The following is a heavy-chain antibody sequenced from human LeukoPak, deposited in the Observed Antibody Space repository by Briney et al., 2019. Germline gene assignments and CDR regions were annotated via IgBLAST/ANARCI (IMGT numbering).Heavy chain of an antibody. V-gene: IGHV1-46*01. CDR3: ARGVTLTTRPEIWAGDY. J-gene: IGHJ4*02. D-gene: IGHD6-6*01. Sequence: ASVKVSCKASGYSFTSYYIHWVRQAPGQGLEWVGIINPSGGSRTYAQKFHGRVTMTRDTSTSTVYMELSSLRSEDTAVYYCARGVTLTTRPEIWAGDYWGQGTLVTVPS. CDR2: INPSGGSR. CDR1: GYSFTSYY.